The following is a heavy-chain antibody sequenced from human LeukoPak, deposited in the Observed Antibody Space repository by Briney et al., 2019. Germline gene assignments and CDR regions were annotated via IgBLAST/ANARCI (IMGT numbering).Heavy chain of an antibody. V-gene: IGHV3-74*01. Sequence: GGSLRLSCAASGFTFSSYWMHWVRQAPGKGLVWVSRINSDGSYTTCADSVKGRFTISRDNAKNTLYLQMSSLRAEDTAVYYCAREVSLIGLGNWFDPWGQGTLVTVSS. CDR1: GFTFSSYW. D-gene: IGHD6-19*01. J-gene: IGHJ5*02. CDR3: AREVSLIGLGNWFDP. CDR2: INSDGSYT.